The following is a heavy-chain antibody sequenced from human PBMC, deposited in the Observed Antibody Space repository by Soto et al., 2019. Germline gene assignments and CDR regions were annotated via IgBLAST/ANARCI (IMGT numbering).Heavy chain of an antibody. CDR1: GYTFTGYY. Sequence: ASVKVSCKASGYTFTGYYMHWVRQAPGQGLEWMGWINPNSGGTNYAQKFQGWVTMTRDTSISTAYMELSRLRSDDTAVYCCARAGTPYYYGSGSYYNWFDPWGQGTLVTVSS. D-gene: IGHD3-10*01. J-gene: IGHJ5*02. CDR3: ARAGTPYYYGSGSYYNWFDP. CDR2: INPNSGGT. V-gene: IGHV1-2*04.